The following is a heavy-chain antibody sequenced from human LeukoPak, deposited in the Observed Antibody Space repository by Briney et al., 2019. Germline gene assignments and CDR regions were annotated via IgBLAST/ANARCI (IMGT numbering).Heavy chain of an antibody. CDR3: ARESQALYSSSGGWFDP. Sequence: SVKVSCKASGGTFSSYAISWVRQAPGQGLEWMGRIIPILGIANYAQKFQGRVTITADKSTSTAYMELSSLRSEDTAVYYCARESQALYSSSGGWFDPWGQGTLVTVSS. CDR1: GGTFSSYA. V-gene: IGHV1-69*04. J-gene: IGHJ5*02. CDR2: IIPILGIA. D-gene: IGHD6-13*01.